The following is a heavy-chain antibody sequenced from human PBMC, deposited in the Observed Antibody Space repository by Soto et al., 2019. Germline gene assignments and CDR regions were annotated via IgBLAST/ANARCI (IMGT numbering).Heavy chain of an antibody. D-gene: IGHD3-22*01. Sequence: QVQLVQSGAEVKKPGASVQVSCKASGYTFTSYGISWVRQAPGQGLEWMGWISAYNGNTNYAQKLQGRVTMTTDTSTSTAYMELRSLRSDDTAVYYCARDFYYWGASNWFDPWGQGTLVTVSS. CDR3: ARDFYYWGASNWFDP. CDR2: ISAYNGNT. CDR1: GYTFTSYG. V-gene: IGHV1-18*01. J-gene: IGHJ5*02.